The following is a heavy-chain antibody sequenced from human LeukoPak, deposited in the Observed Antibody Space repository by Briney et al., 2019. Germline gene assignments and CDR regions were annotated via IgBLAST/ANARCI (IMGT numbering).Heavy chain of an antibody. J-gene: IGHJ4*02. V-gene: IGHV3-30*03. CDR2: ISYDGSNK. CDR1: GFTFSSYG. Sequence: PGGSLRLSCAASGFTFSSYGMHWVRQAPGKGLEWVAVISYDGSNKYYADSVKGRFTISRDNSKNTLYLQMNSLRAEDTAVYYCARDLAQTFDYWGQGTLVTVSS. CDR3: ARDLAQTFDY.